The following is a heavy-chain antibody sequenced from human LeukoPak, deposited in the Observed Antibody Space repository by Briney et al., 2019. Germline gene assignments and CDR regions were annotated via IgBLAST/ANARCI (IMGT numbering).Heavy chain of an antibody. V-gene: IGHV4-31*03. Sequence: SGTLSLTCTVSGGSISSGGYYWSWIRQRPGKGLEWIGYIYYSGSTYYNPSLKSRVTISVDTSKNQFSLKLSSVTAADTAVYYCAREDFVSYYMDVWGKGTTVTVSS. J-gene: IGHJ6*03. CDR1: GGSISSGGYY. D-gene: IGHD3-3*01. CDR3: AREDFVSYYMDV. CDR2: IYYSGST.